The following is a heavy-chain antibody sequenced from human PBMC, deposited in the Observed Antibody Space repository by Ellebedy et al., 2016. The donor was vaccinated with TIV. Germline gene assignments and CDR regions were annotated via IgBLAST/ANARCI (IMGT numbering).Heavy chain of an antibody. Sequence: ASVKVSCXASGYTFTSYAMHWVRQAPGQRLEWMGWINAGNGNTKYSQKFQGRVTITRDTSASTAYMELSSLRSEDTAVYYCAGAYCSSTSCYALACDYWGQGTLVTVSS. D-gene: IGHD2-2*01. CDR2: INAGNGNT. V-gene: IGHV1-3*01. CDR3: AGAYCSSTSCYALACDY. J-gene: IGHJ4*02. CDR1: GYTFTSYA.